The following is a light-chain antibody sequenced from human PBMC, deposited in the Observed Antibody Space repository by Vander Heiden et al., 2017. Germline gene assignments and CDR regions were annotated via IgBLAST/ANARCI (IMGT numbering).Light chain of an antibody. CDR2: DDT. V-gene: IGLV3-21*02. J-gene: IGLJ2*01. CDR3: QVWDSNSDHLVV. Sequence: SYVLSQAPSVSVAPGQTARITCGGNSIDDKRVHWYQQKPGQAPVLVVYDDTDRPSGIPDRFSGSNSGNTATLTITRVEAGDEADFYCQVWDSNSDHLVVFGGGTKLTVL. CDR1: SIDDKR.